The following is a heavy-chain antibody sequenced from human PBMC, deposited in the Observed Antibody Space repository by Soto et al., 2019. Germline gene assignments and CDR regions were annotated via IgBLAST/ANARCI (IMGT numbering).Heavy chain of an antibody. CDR2: ISYDGSNK. CDR3: AKERDYDYIWGSYRYLDY. V-gene: IGHV3-30*18. J-gene: IGHJ4*02. CDR1: GFTFSSYG. Sequence: PGGSLRLSCAASGFTFSSYGMHWVRQAPGKGLEWVAVISYDGSNKYYADSVKGRFTISRDNSKNTLYLQMNSLRAEDTAVYYCAKERDYDYIWGSYRYLDYWGQGTLVTVSS. D-gene: IGHD3-16*02.